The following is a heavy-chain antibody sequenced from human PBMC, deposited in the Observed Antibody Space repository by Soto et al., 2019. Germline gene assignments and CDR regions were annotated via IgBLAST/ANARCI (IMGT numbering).Heavy chain of an antibody. D-gene: IGHD6-19*01. CDR1: GFTFSSYG. J-gene: IGHJ6*02. Sequence: QVQLVESGGGVVQPGRSLRLSCAASGFTFSSYGMHWVRQAPGKGLEWVAVISHDGSNKYFADSVKGRFTISRDNSQNTLYLQMNSLRAEDTAVYYCAKRRLAVAGYLHGMDVWGQGTTVTVSS. V-gene: IGHV3-30*18. CDR3: AKRRLAVAGYLHGMDV. CDR2: ISHDGSNK.